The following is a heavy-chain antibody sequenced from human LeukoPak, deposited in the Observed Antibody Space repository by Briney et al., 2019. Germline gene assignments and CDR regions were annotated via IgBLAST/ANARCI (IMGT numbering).Heavy chain of an antibody. D-gene: IGHD4-17*01. CDR3: ARTDYGELRDHRGYFDY. CDR1: GFTFSSYE. Sequence: GGSLRLSCAASGFTFSSYEMNWVRQAPGKGLEWVSYISSSGSTIYYADSVKGRFTISRDNAKNSLYLQMNSLRAEDTAVYYCARTDYGELRDHRGYFDYWGQGTLVTVSS. V-gene: IGHV3-48*03. CDR2: ISSSGSTI. J-gene: IGHJ4*02.